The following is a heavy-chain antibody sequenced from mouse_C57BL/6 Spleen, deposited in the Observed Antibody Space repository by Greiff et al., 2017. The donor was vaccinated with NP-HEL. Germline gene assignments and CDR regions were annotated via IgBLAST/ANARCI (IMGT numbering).Heavy chain of an antibody. CDR3: ASQLGRGYYCDY. CDR1: GYTFTSYW. V-gene: IGHV1-55*01. J-gene: IGHJ2*01. CDR2: IYPGSGST. Sequence: QVQLQQPGAELVKPGASVKMSCKASGYTFTSYWITWVKQRPGQGLEWIGDIYPGSGSTNYIEKFKSKATLTVDTSSSTAYMQLSSLTSEDSAVYYCASQLGRGYYCDYWGQGTTLTVSS. D-gene: IGHD4-1*02.